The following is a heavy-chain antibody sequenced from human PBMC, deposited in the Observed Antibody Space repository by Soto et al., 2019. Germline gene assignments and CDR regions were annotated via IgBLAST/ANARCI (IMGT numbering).Heavy chain of an antibody. CDR1: GVTFKNYG. CDR2: IIPFFGTT. Sequence: QVQLVQSGAEVKKPWSSVRVSCKASGVTFKNYGFSWVRQAPGHGLEWMGGIIPFFGTTNYAQSFQGRETITAVESTTTAYMEFSSLRSEDTAVYYCASYEMLRGYYYYGLAVWGQGTTVTVSS. CDR3: ASYEMLRGYYYYGLAV. V-gene: IGHV1-69*01. J-gene: IGHJ6*02. D-gene: IGHD3-22*01.